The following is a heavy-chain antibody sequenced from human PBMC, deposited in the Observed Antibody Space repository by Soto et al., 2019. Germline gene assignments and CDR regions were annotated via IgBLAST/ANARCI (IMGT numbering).Heavy chain of an antibody. CDR2: IYTSGST. J-gene: IGHJ3*02. V-gene: IGHV4-4*07. D-gene: IGHD3-22*01. CDR3: ATSRGYYYDSSGFPMAFDI. Sequence: SETLSLTCTVSGGSISSYYWSWIRQPAGKGLEWIGCIYTSGSTNYNPSLKSRVTMSVDTSKNQFSLKLSSVTAADTAVYYCATSRGYYYDSSGFPMAFDIWGQGTMVTVSS. CDR1: GGSISSYY.